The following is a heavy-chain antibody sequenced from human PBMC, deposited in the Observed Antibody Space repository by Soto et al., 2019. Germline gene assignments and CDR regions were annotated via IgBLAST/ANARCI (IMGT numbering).Heavy chain of an antibody. Sequence: SETLSLTCTVSGGSISSYYWSWIRQPPGKGLEWIGYIYYTGNTNYNPSLKSRVTISVDTSKNQFSLKLTSPTAADTAVYYCARARTSSAVDFDYWGQGTLVTVSS. CDR1: GGSISSYY. J-gene: IGHJ4*02. CDR2: IYYTGNT. CDR3: ARARTSSAVDFDY. V-gene: IGHV4-59*01. D-gene: IGHD6-19*01.